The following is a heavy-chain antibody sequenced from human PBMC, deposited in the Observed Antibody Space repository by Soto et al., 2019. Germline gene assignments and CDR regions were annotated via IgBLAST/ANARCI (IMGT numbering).Heavy chain of an antibody. CDR3: ARTQHTMIVVPLEGRSYYFDY. J-gene: IGHJ4*02. CDR1: GGTFSSYA. CDR2: IIPIFGTA. Sequence: SVKVSCKASGGTFSSYAISWVRQAPGQGLEWMGGIIPIFGTANYAQKFQGRVTITADESTSTAYMELSSLRSEDTAVYYCARTQHTMIVVPLEGRSYYFDYWGQGTLVTVSS. V-gene: IGHV1-69*13. D-gene: IGHD3-22*01.